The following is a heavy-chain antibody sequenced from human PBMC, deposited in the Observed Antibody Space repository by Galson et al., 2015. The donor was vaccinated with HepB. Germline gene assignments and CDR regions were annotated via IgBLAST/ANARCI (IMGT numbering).Heavy chain of an antibody. V-gene: IGHV3-48*03. J-gene: IGHJ3*02. CDR1: GFTFSSYE. CDR3: ARGRSGSYYKYAFDI. Sequence: SLRLSCAASGFTFSSYEMNWVRQAPGKGLEWVSYISSSGSTIYYADSVKGRFTISRDNAKNSLYLQMNSLRAEDTAVYYCARGRSGSYYKYAFDIWGQGTMVTVSS. CDR2: ISSSGSTI. D-gene: IGHD1-26*01.